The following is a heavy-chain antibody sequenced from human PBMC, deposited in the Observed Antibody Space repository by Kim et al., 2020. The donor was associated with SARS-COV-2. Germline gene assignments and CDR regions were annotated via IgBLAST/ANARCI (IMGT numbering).Heavy chain of an antibody. J-gene: IGHJ4*02. CDR3: ASFSRLDRYCSGGSCPTNFDY. Sequence: SVKVSCKASGGTFSSYAISWVRQAPGQGLEWMGGIIPIFGTANYAQKFQGRVTITADESTSTAYMELSSLRSEDTAVYYCASFSRLDRYCSGGSCPTNFDYWGQGTLVTVSS. CDR2: IIPIFGTA. CDR1: GGTFSSYA. V-gene: IGHV1-69*13. D-gene: IGHD2-15*01.